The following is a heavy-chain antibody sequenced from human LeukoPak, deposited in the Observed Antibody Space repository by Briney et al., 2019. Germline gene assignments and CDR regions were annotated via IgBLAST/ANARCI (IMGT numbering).Heavy chain of an antibody. CDR3: ARGRPAIVGATTFDY. V-gene: IGHV4-34*01. Sequence: PSETLPLTCAVYGGSFSGYYWSWIRQPPAKGLEWIGEINHSGSPHYNPSLQSRVTISVDTSKNQFSLKLSSVTAADTAVYYCARGRPAIVGATTFDYWGQGTLVTVSS. CDR2: INHSGSP. D-gene: IGHD1-26*01. CDR1: GGSFSGYY. J-gene: IGHJ4*02.